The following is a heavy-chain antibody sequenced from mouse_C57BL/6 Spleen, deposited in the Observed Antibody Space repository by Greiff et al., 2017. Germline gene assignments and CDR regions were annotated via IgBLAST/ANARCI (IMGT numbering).Heavy chain of an antibody. CDR2: IYPGDGDT. CDR1: GYAFSSSW. V-gene: IGHV1-82*01. CDR3: ARPSYYGYAMDY. D-gene: IGHD1-1*01. Sequence: QVQLQQSGPELVKPGASVKISCKASGYAFSSSWMNWVKQRPGKGLEWIGRIYPGDGDTNYNGKFKGKATLTADKSSSTAYMQLSSLTSEDSAVDFCARPSYYGYAMDYWGQGTSVTVSS. J-gene: IGHJ4*01.